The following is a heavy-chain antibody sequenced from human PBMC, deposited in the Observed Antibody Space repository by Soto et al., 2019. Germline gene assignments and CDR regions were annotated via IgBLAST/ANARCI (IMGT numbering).Heavy chain of an antibody. CDR2: INHRGST. CDR3: ARGSRVKIRAASGRDYYYPGLDV. CDR1: GGSFSGYY. V-gene: IGHV4-34*01. J-gene: IGHJ6*02. D-gene: IGHD6-25*01. Sequence: QVQLQQWGAGLLKPSETLSLTCAVYGGSFSGYYWSWIRQPPGKGLEWIGEINHRGSTNYNPSLKRRVTVAIDTSKTQCSLKPNSVTAAATAVSYCARGSRVKIRAASGRDYYYPGLDVCGQGTEVTVSS.